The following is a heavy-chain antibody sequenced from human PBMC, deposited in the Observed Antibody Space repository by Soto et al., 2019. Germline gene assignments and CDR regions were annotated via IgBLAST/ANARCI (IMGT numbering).Heavy chain of an antibody. CDR2: ISYSGTT. D-gene: IGHD4-17*01. Sequence: SETLSLTCTVSGVSVSSGSFYWAWIRQPPGKGLEWSGFISYSGTTNYNPSLQSRVTISVDTSRSQISLMVSSLTAADKALYYCARGATVTQYDYWGHGTLVTVSS. V-gene: IGHV4-61*01. CDR1: GVSVSSGSFY. CDR3: ARGATVTQYDY. J-gene: IGHJ4*01.